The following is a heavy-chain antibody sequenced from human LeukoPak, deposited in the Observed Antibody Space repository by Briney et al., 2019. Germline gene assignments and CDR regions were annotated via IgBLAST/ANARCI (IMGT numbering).Heavy chain of an antibody. CDR3: ARGTNIVVVPAALPNRFDP. J-gene: IGHJ5*02. D-gene: IGHD2-2*01. CDR1: GGSISSGDYY. Sequence: SETLSLTCTVSGGSISSGDYYWSWIRQPPGKGLEWIGYIYYSGSTYYNPSLKSRVTISVDTSKNQFSLKLSSVTAADTAVYYCARGTNIVVVPAALPNRFDPWGQGTLVTVSS. V-gene: IGHV4-30-4*08. CDR2: IYYSGST.